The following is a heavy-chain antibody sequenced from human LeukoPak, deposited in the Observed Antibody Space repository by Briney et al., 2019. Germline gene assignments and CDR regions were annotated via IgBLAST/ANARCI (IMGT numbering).Heavy chain of an antibody. D-gene: IGHD3-22*01. V-gene: IGHV4-39*07. CDR2: IYYSGST. Sequence: SQTLSLTCTVSGGSISSGGYYWGWIRQPPGKGLEWIGSIYYSGSTYYNPSLKSRVTISVDTSKNQFSLKLSSVTAADTAVYYCARGRSLGPKLAITMIVVVMEAFDIWGQGTMVTVSS. CDR3: ARGRSLGPKLAITMIVVVMEAFDI. J-gene: IGHJ3*02. CDR1: GGSISSGGYY.